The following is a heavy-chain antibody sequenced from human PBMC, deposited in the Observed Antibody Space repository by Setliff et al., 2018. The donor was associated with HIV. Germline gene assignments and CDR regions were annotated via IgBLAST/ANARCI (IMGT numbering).Heavy chain of an antibody. V-gene: IGHV4-34*01. CDR2: INHGGYT. CDR1: GASVSDDY. CDR3: ARESRVRDLVVVVDARENYYYCMDV. J-gene: IGHJ6*03. D-gene: IGHD2-8*02. Sequence: SETLSLTCAVYGASVSDDYWTWIRQPPGRGMEWIGEINHGGYTNYNPSLKSRVTISVDTSKNQFSLKLSSVTAADTAVYYCARESRVRDLVVVVDARENYYYCMDVWGKGTTVTVSS.